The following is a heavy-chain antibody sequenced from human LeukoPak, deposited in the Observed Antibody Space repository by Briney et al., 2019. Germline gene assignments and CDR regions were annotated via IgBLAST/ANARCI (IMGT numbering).Heavy chain of an antibody. CDR3: TNWGF. D-gene: IGHD3-16*01. CDR1: GFTFSNAW. Sequence: GRSLRLSCVVSGFTFSNAWMGWVRQTPAKGLEWIGRIKSNIDGGTTDYAAPVKGRFTISRDDSENTLYLQMNSLKTEDTAVYYCTNWGFWGQGTLVTVSS. V-gene: IGHV3-15*01. J-gene: IGHJ4*02. CDR2: IKSNIDGGTT.